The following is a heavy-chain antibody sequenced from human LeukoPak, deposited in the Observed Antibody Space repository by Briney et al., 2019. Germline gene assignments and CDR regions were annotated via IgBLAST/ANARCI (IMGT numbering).Heavy chain of an antibody. CDR2: ISAYNGNT. D-gene: IGHD3-22*01. CDR3: ARDRMRTMSEPDDY. Sequence: GASVKVSCKASGYTFTSYGISWVRQAPGQGLEWMGWISAYNGNTNYAQKLQGRVTMTTDTSTSTAYMELRSLRSDDTAVYYCARDRMRTMSEPDDYWGQGTLVTVSS. J-gene: IGHJ4*02. CDR1: GYTFTSYG. V-gene: IGHV1-18*01.